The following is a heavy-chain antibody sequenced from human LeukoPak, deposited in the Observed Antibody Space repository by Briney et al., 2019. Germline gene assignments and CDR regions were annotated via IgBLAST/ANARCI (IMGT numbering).Heavy chain of an antibody. CDR2: ISGYNGNR. D-gene: IGHD1-14*01. J-gene: IGHJ4*02. V-gene: IGHV1-18*01. CDR3: ARDTGYYFDF. Sequence: ASVTVSCTTSGYTFTIYGFSWVRQAPGKGLEWMGWISGYNGNRNYAQKLQGRVTLTTDTSTSTGYMELRSLRSDDTAVYYCARDTGYYFDFWGQGTLVTVSS. CDR1: GYTFTIYG.